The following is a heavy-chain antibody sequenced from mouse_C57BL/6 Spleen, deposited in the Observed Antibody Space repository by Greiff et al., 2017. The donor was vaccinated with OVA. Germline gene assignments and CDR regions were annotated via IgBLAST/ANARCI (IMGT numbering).Heavy chain of an antibody. D-gene: IGHD2-3*01. CDR3: ARIDGYYWYFDV. J-gene: IGHJ1*03. CDR1: GYSITSGYY. CDR2: ISYDGSN. Sequence: VQLVESGPGLVKPSQSLSLTCSVTGYSITSGYYWYWIRQFPGNKLEWMGYISYDGSNNYNPSFKNRITLTRDKSKNQFYLKLNSVTTEYTATYYCARIDGYYWYFDVWGTGTTVTVSS. V-gene: IGHV3-6*01.